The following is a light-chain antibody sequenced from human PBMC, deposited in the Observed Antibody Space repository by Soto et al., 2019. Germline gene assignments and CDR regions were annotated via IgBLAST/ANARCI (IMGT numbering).Light chain of an antibody. CDR1: QSFRSL. CDR2: DAY. CDR3: QQRHMWPIT. Sequence: EVVDTQFTVTLSSSPGEIATLSCRASQSFRSLLAWYQQKPGQAPRLLIYDAYSWATGIPPRFSGSGSGTDFTLTISSLEPEDFAVYYCQQRHMWPITFGQGTRLEIK. J-gene: IGKJ5*01. V-gene: IGKV3-11*01.